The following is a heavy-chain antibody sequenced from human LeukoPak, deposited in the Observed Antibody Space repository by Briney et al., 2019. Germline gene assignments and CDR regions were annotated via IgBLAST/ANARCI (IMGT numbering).Heavy chain of an antibody. CDR1: GGSFSGYY. CDR2: INHSGST. V-gene: IGHV4-34*01. Sequence: SETLSLTCAVYGGSFSGYYWSWIRQPPGKGLEWIGEINHSGSTNYNPSLKSRVTISVDTSKNQFSLKLSSVTAADTAVYYYARGRYSGSSYYYYYHMDVWGQGTTVTVSS. D-gene: IGHD1-26*01. CDR3: ARGRYSGSSYYYYYHMDV. J-gene: IGHJ6*03.